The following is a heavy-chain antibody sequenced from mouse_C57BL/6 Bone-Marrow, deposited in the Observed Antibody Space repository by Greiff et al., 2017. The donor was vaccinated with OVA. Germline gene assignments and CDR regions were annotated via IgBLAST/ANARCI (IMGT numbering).Heavy chain of an antibody. Sequence: EVQGVESGGGLVKPGGSLKLSCAASGFTFSSYAMSWVRQTPEKRLEWVATISDGGSYTYYPDNVKGRFTISRDNAKNNLYLQMSHLKSEDTAMYYCARGGFYSKFDYWGQGTTLTVSS. CDR3: ARGGFYSKFDY. J-gene: IGHJ2*01. V-gene: IGHV5-4*01. CDR1: GFTFSSYA. CDR2: ISDGGSYT. D-gene: IGHD2-5*01.